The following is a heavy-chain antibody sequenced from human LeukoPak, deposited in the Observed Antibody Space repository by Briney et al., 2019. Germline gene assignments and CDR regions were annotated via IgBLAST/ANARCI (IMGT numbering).Heavy chain of an antibody. CDR3: ARHVLEYSSSGYFDY. CDR2: IYPGDSDT. CDR1: GYSFTSYW. V-gene: IGHV5-51*01. Sequence: GESLKISCKGSGYSFTSYWIGWVRQMPGKGLEWMGIIYPGDSDTRYSPSFQGQVTISADKSISTAYLQWSSLKASDTAMYYWARHVLEYSSSGYFDYWGQGTLVTVSS. D-gene: IGHD6-6*01. J-gene: IGHJ4*02.